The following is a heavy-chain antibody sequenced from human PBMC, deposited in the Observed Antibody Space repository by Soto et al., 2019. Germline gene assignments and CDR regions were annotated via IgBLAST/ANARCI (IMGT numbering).Heavy chain of an antibody. J-gene: IGHJ4*02. CDR2: IKSDGSST. D-gene: IGHD1-26*01. V-gene: IGHV3-74*01. CDR1: GFTFSSYW. CDR3: TRGWWELLPGDS. Sequence: EVQLVESGGGLVQPGGSLRLSCAASGFTFSSYWMHWVRQAPGKGLVWVSRIKSDGSSTTYADSVKGRFTISRDNAKNTLYLQMNSLRAEDTAVYYCTRGWWELLPGDSWGQGTQVTVSS.